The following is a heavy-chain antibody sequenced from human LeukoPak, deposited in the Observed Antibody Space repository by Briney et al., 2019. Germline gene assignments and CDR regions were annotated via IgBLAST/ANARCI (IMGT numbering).Heavy chain of an antibody. CDR3: AREENYDSFDY. Sequence: GGSLRLSCAASGFTFSNYWMTWVRQAPGRGLEWVANIKQDGSEKYYVDSVKGRFTISRDNAKNSLFLQMNSLRAEDTAVYYCAREENYDSFDYWGQGTLVTVSS. D-gene: IGHD5-12*01. CDR2: IKQDGSEK. V-gene: IGHV3-7*01. CDR1: GFTFSNYW. J-gene: IGHJ4*02.